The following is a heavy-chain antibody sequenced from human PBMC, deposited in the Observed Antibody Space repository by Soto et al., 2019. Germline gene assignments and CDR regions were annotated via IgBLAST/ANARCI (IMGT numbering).Heavy chain of an antibody. CDR1: GGSISSSNW. D-gene: IGHD3-9*01. CDR2: IYHSGST. V-gene: IGHV4-4*02. J-gene: IGHJ6*02. CDR3: ARLGFEYDTSTPYYNVLHYYGVDV. Sequence: PSETLSLTCAVSGGSISSSNWWSWVRQPPGKGLGWIGEIYHSGSTNYNPSLKSRVTISVDKSKNQFSLKLSSVTAADTAVYYCARLGFEYDTSTPYYNVLHYYGVDVWGQGTTVTVSS.